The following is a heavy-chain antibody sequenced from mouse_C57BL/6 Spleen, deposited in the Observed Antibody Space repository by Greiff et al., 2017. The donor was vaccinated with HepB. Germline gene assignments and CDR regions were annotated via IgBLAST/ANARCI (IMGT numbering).Heavy chain of an antibody. D-gene: IGHD1-1*01. J-gene: IGHJ4*01. Sequence: QVQLKQSGAELVKPGASVKLSCKASGYTFTSYWMQWVKQRPGQGLEWIGEIDPSDSYTNYNQKFKGKATLTVDTSSSTAYMQLSSLTSEDSAVYYCARVGVVGYYAMDYWGQGTSVTVSS. CDR2: IDPSDSYT. CDR3: ARVGVVGYYAMDY. V-gene: IGHV1-50*01. CDR1: GYTFTSYW.